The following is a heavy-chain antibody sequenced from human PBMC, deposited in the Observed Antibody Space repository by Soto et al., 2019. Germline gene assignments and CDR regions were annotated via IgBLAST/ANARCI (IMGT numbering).Heavy chain of an antibody. CDR2: IYHSGST. J-gene: IGHJ5*02. CDR3: SSRSTFYDFWSGFWFDP. D-gene: IGHD3-3*01. V-gene: IGHV4-4*02. CDR1: GGSISSSNW. Sequence: SETLSLTCAVSGGSISSSNWWSWVRQPPGKGLEWIGEIYHSGSTNYNPSLKSRVTISVDKSKNQFSLKLSSVTAADTAVYYCSSRSTFYDFWSGFWFDPWGQGTLVTVCS.